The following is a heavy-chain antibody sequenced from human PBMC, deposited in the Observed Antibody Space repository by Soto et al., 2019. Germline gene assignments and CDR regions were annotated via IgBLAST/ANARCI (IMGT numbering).Heavy chain of an antibody. D-gene: IGHD2-15*01. Sequence: QLQLQESGPGLVKPSETLSLTCTVSGGSISSSSYYWGWIRQPPGKGLEWIGSIYYSGSTYYNPSLKCGYTRSGGTSKHQFSLKLSSVTAADTAVYYCASPPHCSGGSCYSGWGAFDIWGQGTMVTVSS. CDR3: ASPPHCSGGSCYSGWGAFDI. CDR2: IYYSGST. CDR1: GGSISSSSYY. J-gene: IGHJ3*02. V-gene: IGHV4-39*01.